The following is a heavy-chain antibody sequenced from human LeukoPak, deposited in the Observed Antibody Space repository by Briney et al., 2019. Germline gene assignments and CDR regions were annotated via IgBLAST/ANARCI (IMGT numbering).Heavy chain of an antibody. D-gene: IGHD2-2*01. J-gene: IGHJ4*02. CDR3: ARDSTMPDY. V-gene: IGHV4-34*01. Sequence: SETLSLTCAVYGGSFSGYCWSWIRQPPGKGLEWIGEIKHSGSTNCDPSPQTRVTISVDTSKNQLSLHLSSVTAADTAVYYCARDSTMPDYCGQGTLVTVSS. CDR2: IKHSGST. CDR1: GGSFSGYC.